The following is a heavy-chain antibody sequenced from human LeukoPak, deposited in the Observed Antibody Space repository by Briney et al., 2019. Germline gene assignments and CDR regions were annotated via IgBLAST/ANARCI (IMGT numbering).Heavy chain of an antibody. CDR2: ISAYDGSQ. D-gene: IGHD5-12*01. J-gene: IGHJ5*02. CDR3: ARERGGYSGTRRWFDP. Sequence: ASVKVSCKASGYTFASYALSWVRQAPGQGLEWMGWISAYDGSQDFAQKFKGRVTLTTDTSMSTAYMELTSLTSDDTAVYYCARERGGYSGTRRWFDPWGQGTLVTVSS. CDR1: GYTFASYA. V-gene: IGHV1-18*01.